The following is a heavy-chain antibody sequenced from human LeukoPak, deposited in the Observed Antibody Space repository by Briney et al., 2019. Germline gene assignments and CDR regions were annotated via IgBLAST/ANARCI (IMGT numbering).Heavy chain of an antibody. CDR1: GVSISSYY. CDR3: ARDRQHRDAFDI. CDR2: IYYSGST. V-gene: IGHV4-59*01. J-gene: IGHJ3*02. Sequence: SETLSLTCTVSGVSISSYYWSWVRQPPGEGLEWIGYIYYSGSTNYNPSLKSRVTMSVDTSKNQFSLKLSSVTAADTAVYYCARDRQHRDAFDIWGQGTMVTVSS.